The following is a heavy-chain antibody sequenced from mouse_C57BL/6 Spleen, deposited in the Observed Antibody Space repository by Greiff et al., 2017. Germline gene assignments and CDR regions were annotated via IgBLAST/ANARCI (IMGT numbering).Heavy chain of an antibody. V-gene: IGHV5-16*01. D-gene: IGHD2-3*01. CDR3: ARDLSPNYAMGY. Sequence: EVKLMESEGGLVQPGSSMKLSCTASGFTFSDYYMAWVRQVPEKGLEWVANINYDGSSSYYLDSLKSRFVISRDNAKNILYLQMSSLKSEDTATYYCARDLSPNYAMGYWGQGGSVSVSA. J-gene: IGHJ4*01. CDR1: GFTFSDYY. CDR2: INYDGSSS.